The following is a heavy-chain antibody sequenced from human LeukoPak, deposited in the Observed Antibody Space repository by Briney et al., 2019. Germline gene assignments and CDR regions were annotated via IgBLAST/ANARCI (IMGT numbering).Heavy chain of an antibody. Sequence: ASVKVSCKASGYSLSDHYMHWVRQAPGQGLEWMGWINPNSNGLNNYAHKFQGRVTMTSDTSISTAYMELSGLRSDDTAVYFCARGRSHYDSTDYHETGFDYWGQGTLVTVSS. V-gene: IGHV1-2*07. D-gene: IGHD3-22*01. CDR2: INPNSNGLN. CDR3: ARGRSHYDSTDYHETGFDY. CDR1: GYSLSDHY. J-gene: IGHJ4*02.